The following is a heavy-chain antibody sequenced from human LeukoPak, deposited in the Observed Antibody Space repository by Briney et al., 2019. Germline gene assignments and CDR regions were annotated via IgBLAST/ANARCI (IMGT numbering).Heavy chain of an antibody. D-gene: IGHD3-10*01. CDR2: ISYDGSNK. J-gene: IGHJ2*01. CDR3: AGVLGGWYFDL. CDR1: GFTFSSYG. V-gene: IGHV3-30*03. Sequence: GGSLRLSCAASGFTFSSYGMHWVRQAPGKGLEWVAVISYDGSNKYYADSVKGRFTISRDNSKNTLYLQMNSLRAEDTAVYYCAGVLGGWYFDLWGRGTLVTVSS.